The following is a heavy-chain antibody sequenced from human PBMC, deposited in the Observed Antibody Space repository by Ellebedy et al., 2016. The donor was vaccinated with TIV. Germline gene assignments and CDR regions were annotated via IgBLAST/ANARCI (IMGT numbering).Heavy chain of an antibody. CDR2: IGGLDTGT. CDR3: ARGRKDYGDYPD. J-gene: IGHJ4*02. CDR1: GFTFSVYA. Sequence: GESLKISXAASGFTFSVYAMTWVRQAPGKGLEWISLIGGLDTGTYYADSVKGRFTISTDNSKNTLYLQMHSLRAEDTAVYYCARGRKDYGDYPDWGQGTLVTVSS. D-gene: IGHD4-17*01. V-gene: IGHV3-23*01.